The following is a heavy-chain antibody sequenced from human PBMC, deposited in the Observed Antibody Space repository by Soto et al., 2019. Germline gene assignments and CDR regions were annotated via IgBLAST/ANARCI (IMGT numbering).Heavy chain of an antibody. CDR1: GFTFSSYG. Sequence: QVQLVESGGGVVQPGRSLRLSCEASGFTFSSYGMHWVRQAPGKGLEWVAVISYDGNTKYYSDSVKGRFTISSDNSKNTLYLQLNRLRTEDPAVYYCANQIETGHWGRGTLVTVSA. D-gene: IGHD3-22*01. J-gene: IGHJ4*02. CDR2: ISYDGNTK. V-gene: IGHV3-30*18. CDR3: ANQIETGH.